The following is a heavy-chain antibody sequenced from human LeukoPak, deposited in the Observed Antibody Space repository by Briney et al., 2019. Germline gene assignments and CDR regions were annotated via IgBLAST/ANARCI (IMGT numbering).Heavy chain of an antibody. CDR2: INHSGST. J-gene: IGHJ4*02. CDR3: ARGRIQLWLRVTNYYFDY. CDR1: GGSFSGYY. V-gene: IGHV4-34*01. D-gene: IGHD5-18*01. Sequence: SETLSLTCAVYGGSFSGYYWSWIRQPPGKGLEWIGEINHSGSTNYNPSLKSRVTISVDTSKNQFSLKLSSVTAADTAVYYCARGRIQLWLRVTNYYFDYWGQGTLVTVSS.